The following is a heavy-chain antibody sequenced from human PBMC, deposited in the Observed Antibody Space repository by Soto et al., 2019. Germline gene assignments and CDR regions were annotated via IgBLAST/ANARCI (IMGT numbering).Heavy chain of an antibody. Sequence: QVQLVQSGAEVRQPASSVKVSCKTSGGTFSSYAISWVRQAPGQGLEWMGGIVPIVDTSTYAQKFQGRVTITADESTSKADMELSSLRSDDPAIYYCVRVVAIPGYPDNWGQGTLVTVSS. CDR1: GGTFSSYA. J-gene: IGHJ4*02. V-gene: IGHV1-69*12. CDR2: IVPIVDTS. D-gene: IGHD5-12*01. CDR3: VRVVAIPGYPDN.